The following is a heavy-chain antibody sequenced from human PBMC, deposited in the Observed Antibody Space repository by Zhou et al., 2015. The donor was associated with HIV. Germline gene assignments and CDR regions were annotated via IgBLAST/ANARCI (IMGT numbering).Heavy chain of an antibody. J-gene: IGHJ4*02. CDR2: IIPIFGTA. V-gene: IGHV1-69*01. CDR3: ARAGRYCGGDCYPFDY. D-gene: IGHD2-21*02. Sequence: SSYAISWVRQAPGQGLEWMGGIIPIFGTANYAQKFQGRVTITADESTSTAYMELSSLRSEDTAVYYCARAGRYCGGDCYPFDYWGQGTLVTVSS. CDR1: SSYA.